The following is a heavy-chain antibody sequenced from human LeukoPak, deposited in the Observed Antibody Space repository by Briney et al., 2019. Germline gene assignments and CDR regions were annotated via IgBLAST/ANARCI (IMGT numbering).Heavy chain of an antibody. D-gene: IGHD3-3*01. J-gene: IGHJ6*02. Sequence: ASVKVSCKASGYTFTGYYVHWVRQAPGQGLEWMGWINPNSGGTNYAQKFQGRVTMTRDTSISTAYMELSRLRSDDTAVYYCARLRFLESYGMDVWGQGTTVTVS. CDR3: ARLRFLESYGMDV. CDR1: GYTFTGYY. CDR2: INPNSGGT. V-gene: IGHV1-2*02.